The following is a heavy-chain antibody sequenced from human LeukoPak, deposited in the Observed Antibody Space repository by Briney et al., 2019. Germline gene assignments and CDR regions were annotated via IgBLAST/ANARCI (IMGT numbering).Heavy chain of an antibody. D-gene: IGHD4-23*01. CDR2: ISSSSSYI. CDR1: GFTFSSYS. Sequence: KTGGSLRLSCAVSGFTFSSYSMNWVRQAPGKGLEWVSSISSSSSYIYYADSVKGRFTISRDNAKNSLYLQMNSLRAEDTAVYYCALTNYGGNSPFGDYWGQGTLVTVSS. V-gene: IGHV3-21*01. CDR3: ALTNYGGNSPFGDY. J-gene: IGHJ4*02.